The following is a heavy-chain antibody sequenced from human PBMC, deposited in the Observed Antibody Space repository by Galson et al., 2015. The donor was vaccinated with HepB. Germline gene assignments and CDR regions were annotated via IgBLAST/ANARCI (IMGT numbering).Heavy chain of an antibody. D-gene: IGHD1-26*01. Sequence: SVKVSCKASGYTFTSYYMHWVRQAPGQGLEWMGIINPSGGSTSYVQKFQGRVTMTRDTSTSTVYMEPSSLRSEDTAVYYCATAGVGGSYTNWFDPWGQGTLVTVSS. V-gene: IGHV1-46*01. CDR3: ATAGVGGSYTNWFDP. J-gene: IGHJ5*02. CDR2: INPSGGST. CDR1: GYTFTSYY.